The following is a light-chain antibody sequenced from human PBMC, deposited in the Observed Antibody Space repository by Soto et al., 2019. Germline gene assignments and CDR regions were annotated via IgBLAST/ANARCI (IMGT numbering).Light chain of an antibody. CDR1: QSISSY. CDR2: AAS. Sequence: DIQMTQSPSSLSASVGDRVTITCRASQSISSYLNRYQQKPGKAPKLLIYAASSLQSGVPSRFSGSGSGTDFSLTISSLQTEDFATYYCQQSYSTPPITFGQGTRLEIK. J-gene: IGKJ5*01. V-gene: IGKV1-39*01. CDR3: QQSYSTPPIT.